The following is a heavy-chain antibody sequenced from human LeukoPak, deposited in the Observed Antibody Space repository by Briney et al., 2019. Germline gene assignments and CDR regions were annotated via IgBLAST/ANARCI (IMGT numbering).Heavy chain of an antibody. CDR1: GFTFSSYW. CDR3: ARDWFDGDYDRFDC. D-gene: IGHD4-17*01. J-gene: IGHJ4*02. V-gene: IGHV3-7*03. Sequence: GGSLRLSCAVSGFTFSSYWMSWFRQAPGKGLEWVANINQDGSQKFSVDSVKGRFTISRDNAKNSLSLQMNSLRVEDTAVYYCARDWFDGDYDRFDCWGQGTLVTVPS. CDR2: INQDGSQK.